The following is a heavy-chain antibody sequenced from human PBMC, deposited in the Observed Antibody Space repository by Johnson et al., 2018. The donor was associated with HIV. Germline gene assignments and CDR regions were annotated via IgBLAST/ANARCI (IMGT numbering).Heavy chain of an antibody. CDR2: ISYDGSDK. V-gene: IGHV3-30*04. CDR3: ARGSRYTHDNDDVYILQAFDI. D-gene: IGHD3-16*01. CDR1: GFTFSSYA. J-gene: IGHJ3*02. Sequence: HVQLVESGGGVVQPGRSLRLSCAASGFTFSSYAMHWVRQAPAKGLEWVAVISYDGSDKYYAASVKGRFTTSRDSSKNTLYLQMNTLRADDTSVYYRARGSRYTHDNDDVYILQAFDIWGQGTMVTVSS.